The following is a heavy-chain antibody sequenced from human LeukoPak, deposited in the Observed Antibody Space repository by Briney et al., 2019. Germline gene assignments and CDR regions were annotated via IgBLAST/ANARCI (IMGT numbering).Heavy chain of an antibody. CDR3: ARGGVVSRGQWLWADY. CDR2: LNPSGDQR. J-gene: IGHJ4*02. Sequence: ASVKVSCKTSGYTLSTYYMHWVRQAPGQGLEWMGILNPSGDQRIYAQKFQDRVTMTWDTSTSTVYMELNSLTSDDTAVYYCARGGVVSRGQWLWADYWGQGALVTVPS. CDR1: GYTLSTYY. D-gene: IGHD6-19*01. V-gene: IGHV1-46*01.